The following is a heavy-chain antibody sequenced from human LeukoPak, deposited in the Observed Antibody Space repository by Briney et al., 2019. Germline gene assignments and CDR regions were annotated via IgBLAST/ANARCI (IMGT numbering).Heavy chain of an antibody. J-gene: IGHJ4*02. CDR1: GGSINSGGYY. CDR2: IYYSGST. CDR3: ARDSSFSGYAFDY. V-gene: IGHV4-31*03. Sequence: PSETLSLTCTVSGGSINSGGYYWSWIRQHPGKGLEWIGYIYYSGSTYYNPSLKSRVTISVDTSKNQFPLKLSSVTAADTAVYYCARDSSFSGYAFDYWGQGTLVTVSS. D-gene: IGHD5-12*01.